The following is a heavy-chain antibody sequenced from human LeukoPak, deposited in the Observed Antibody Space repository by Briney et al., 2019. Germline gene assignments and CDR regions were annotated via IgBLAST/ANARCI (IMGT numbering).Heavy chain of an antibody. Sequence: GGSLRLSCAASGFTFSSYVMNWDRQAPEKGLEWVSSITGSDTNIFYADSVRGRFTISRDNSKNIVFLQMDSLRAEDTAIYYCARRGANWGFFDYWGQGSLVTVSS. CDR2: ITGSDTNI. CDR1: GFTFSSYV. V-gene: IGHV3-23*01. J-gene: IGHJ4*02. D-gene: IGHD3-16*01. CDR3: ARRGANWGFFDY.